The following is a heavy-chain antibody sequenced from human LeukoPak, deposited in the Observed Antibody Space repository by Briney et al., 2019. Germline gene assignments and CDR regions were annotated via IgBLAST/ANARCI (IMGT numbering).Heavy chain of an antibody. CDR2: IYHSGST. V-gene: IGHV4-38-2*02. Sequence: SETLSLTCAVSGYSISSGYYWGWIRQPPGKGLEWIGSIYHSGSTYYNPSLKSRVTISVDTSKSQFSLKLSSVTAADTAVYYCARDSDFWSGYYYFDYWGQGTLVTVSS. D-gene: IGHD3-3*01. J-gene: IGHJ4*02. CDR3: ARDSDFWSGYYYFDY. CDR1: GYSISSGYY.